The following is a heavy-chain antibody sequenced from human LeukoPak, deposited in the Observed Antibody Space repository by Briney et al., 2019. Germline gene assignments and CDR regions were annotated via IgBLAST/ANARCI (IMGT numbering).Heavy chain of an antibody. Sequence: SETLSLTCAVYGGSFSGYYWSWIRQPPGKGLEWIGEINHSGSTNYNPSLKSRVTISVDTSKNQFSLKLSSVTAADTAVYYCARRRGYSYGTYWGQGTLVTVSS. CDR2: INHSGST. CDR1: GGSFSGYY. CDR3: ARRRGYSYGTY. V-gene: IGHV4-34*01. D-gene: IGHD5-18*01. J-gene: IGHJ4*02.